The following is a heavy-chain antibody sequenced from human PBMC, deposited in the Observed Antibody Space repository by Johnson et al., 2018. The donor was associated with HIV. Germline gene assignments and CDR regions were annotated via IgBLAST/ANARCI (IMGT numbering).Heavy chain of an antibody. CDR2: LKSKVDGGTT. J-gene: IGHJ3*02. CDR1: GFIFSSYG. CDR3: ARDRGWGDAFDI. D-gene: IGHD3-10*01. V-gene: IGHV3-15*01. Sequence: EVQLVESGGGLVQPGGSLRLSCAASGFIFSSYGMHWVRQAPGKGLEWVGRLKSKVDGGTTDYAAPVKGRFTISRDNSKNTLYLQMNSLRAEDTAVYYCARDRGWGDAFDIWGQGTMVTVSS.